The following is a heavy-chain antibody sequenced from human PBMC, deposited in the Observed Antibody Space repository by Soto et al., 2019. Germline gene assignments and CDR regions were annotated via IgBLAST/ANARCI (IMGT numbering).Heavy chain of an antibody. CDR3: ARAYDSRDYDGWCMDV. D-gene: IGHD3-22*01. V-gene: IGHV1-69*01. CDR2: IIPILGTA. Sequence: QVQLVQSGAEVKKPGSSVKVSCKASGGTFNNNAISWVRQAPGQGLEWMGGIIPILGTANYAQPFRGRVTITADESTSTGYMDLSSRRYEDTAVYYGARAYDSRDYDGWCMDVWGKGTTVTVSA. CDR1: GGTFNNNA. J-gene: IGHJ6*04.